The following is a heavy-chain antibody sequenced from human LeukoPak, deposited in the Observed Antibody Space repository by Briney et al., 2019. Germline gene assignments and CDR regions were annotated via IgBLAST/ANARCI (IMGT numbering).Heavy chain of an antibody. CDR3: AKVLSGSYYPWDY. Sequence: GGSLRLSCAASGFTFDDYAMHWVRQAPGKGLEWVSGISWNSGSIGYADSVKGRFTISRDNSKNTLYLQMNSLRAEDTAVYYCAKVLSGSYYPWDYWGQGTLVTVSS. V-gene: IGHV3-9*01. CDR1: GFTFDDYA. J-gene: IGHJ4*02. CDR2: ISWNSGSI. D-gene: IGHD1-26*01.